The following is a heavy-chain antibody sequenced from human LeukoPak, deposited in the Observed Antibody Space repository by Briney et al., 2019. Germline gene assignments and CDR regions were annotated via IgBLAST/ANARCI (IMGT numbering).Heavy chain of an antibody. J-gene: IGHJ4*02. CDR1: GDSISSGSYY. Sequence: SETLSLTCTVSGDSISSGSYYWRWIRQPAGKGLEWIGRIYTSGSTNYNPSLKSRVTISVDTSKNQFSLKLSSVTAADTAVYYCARDRMMDSSGYNTFDYWGQGTLVTVSS. CDR3: ARDRMMDSSGYNTFDY. V-gene: IGHV4-61*02. D-gene: IGHD3-22*01. CDR2: IYTSGST.